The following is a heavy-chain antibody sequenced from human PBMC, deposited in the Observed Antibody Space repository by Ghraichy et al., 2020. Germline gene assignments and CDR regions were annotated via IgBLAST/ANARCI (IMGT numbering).Heavy chain of an antibody. Sequence: SFAASGFTFSSYAMHWVRQAPGKGLEWVAVISYDGSTKYYADSVKGRFTISRDNSKNTLYLQMNSLRAEDTAVYYCARGGSWTLYYYYGMDVWGQGTTVTVSS. J-gene: IGHJ6*02. CDR3: ARGGSWTLYYYYGMDV. CDR2: ISYDGSTK. V-gene: IGHV3-30-3*01. CDR1: GFTFSSYA. D-gene: IGHD6-13*01.